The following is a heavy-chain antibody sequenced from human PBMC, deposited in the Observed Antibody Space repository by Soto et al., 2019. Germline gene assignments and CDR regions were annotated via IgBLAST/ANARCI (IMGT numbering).Heavy chain of an antibody. J-gene: IGHJ4*02. V-gene: IGHV3-7*01. CDR2: IRPDGGEE. CDR1: GFTLSDYW. Sequence: EVQVVESGGDLVQPGGSLRLSCAASGFTLSDYWMSWLRQAPGKGLEWVANIRPDGGEEHYVDSVKGRFTISRDNAKNPLYLQMSSLRAEDTAVYYCARDDSGGSVYWGQGTLVTVSS. D-gene: IGHD6-19*01. CDR3: ARDDSGGSVY.